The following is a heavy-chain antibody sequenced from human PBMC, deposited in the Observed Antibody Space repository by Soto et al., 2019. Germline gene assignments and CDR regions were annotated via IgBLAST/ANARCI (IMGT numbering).Heavy chain of an antibody. V-gene: IGHV4-59*01. D-gene: IGHD3-22*01. CDR1: GGSISSSY. J-gene: IGHJ4*02. Sequence: SETLSLTCTVSGGSISSSYWSWIRQPPGKGLEWIGYIYYSGSTNYNPSLKSRVIISVDTSKNQFSLNLSSVTAADTAVYYCARASVNYYDSSGYPDYWGQGTLVTVSS. CDR2: IYYSGST. CDR3: ARASVNYYDSSGYPDY.